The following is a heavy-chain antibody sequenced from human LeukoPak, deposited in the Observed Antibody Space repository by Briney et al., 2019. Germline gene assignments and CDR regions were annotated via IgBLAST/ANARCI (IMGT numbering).Heavy chain of an antibody. Sequence: PGGSLRLSCAASGFTFSSHWMTWVRQAPGKWLEWVANMKGDGTEEYYVDSVKGRFTISRDNAKNSLYLQMNSLRTEDTAVYYCARGGFSRGDYWGQGTLVTVSS. CDR3: ARGGFSRGDY. J-gene: IGHJ4*02. D-gene: IGHD3-10*01. CDR2: MKGDGTEE. V-gene: IGHV3-7*01. CDR1: GFTFSSHW.